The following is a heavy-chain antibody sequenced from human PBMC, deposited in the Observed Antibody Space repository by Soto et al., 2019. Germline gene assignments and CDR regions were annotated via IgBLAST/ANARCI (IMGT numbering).Heavy chain of an antibody. CDR2: INSNSGDT. D-gene: IGHD6-13*01. V-gene: IGHV1-2*02. CDR3: ARVGHAGNGSVYYYGLDV. J-gene: IGHJ6*02. Sequence: ASVKVSCKASGYTFTGHYLHWVRQAPGQGLEWMGWINSNSGDTNYAQKFQGRVTMTRDTSISTAYMALDRLRSDDTAVYYCARVGHAGNGSVYYYGLDVWG. CDR1: GYTFTGHY.